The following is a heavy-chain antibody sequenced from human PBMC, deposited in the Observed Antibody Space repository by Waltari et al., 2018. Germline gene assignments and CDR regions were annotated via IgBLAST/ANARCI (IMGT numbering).Heavy chain of an antibody. Sequence: QVQLQESGPGLVKSSETLSLTCSVSGASISSDSYWGWIRQTPGQGLEWIASLYYSWTTYYNPSLKRRVTISVDTSKNQFCLEVKSLTAADTAVYYCASSIARGIHWFDPWGQGVLVTVSS. J-gene: IGHJ5*02. V-gene: IGHV4-38-2*01. CDR1: GASISSDSY. CDR2: LYYSWTT. CDR3: ASSIARGIHWFDP. D-gene: IGHD3-10*01.